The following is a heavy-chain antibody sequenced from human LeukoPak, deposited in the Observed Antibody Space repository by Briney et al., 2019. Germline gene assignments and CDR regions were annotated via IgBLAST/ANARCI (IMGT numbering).Heavy chain of an antibody. J-gene: IGHJ4*02. CDR3: ARNYDSSGYPLT. CDR2: IYYSGST. CDR1: GGSISSHY. D-gene: IGHD3-22*01. V-gene: IGHV4-59*11. Sequence: SETLSLTCTVSGGSISSHYWSWIRQPPGKGLEWIGYIYYSGSTNYNPSLKSRVTISVDTSKNQFSLKLSSVTAADTAVYYCARNYDSSGYPLTWGQGTLVTVSS.